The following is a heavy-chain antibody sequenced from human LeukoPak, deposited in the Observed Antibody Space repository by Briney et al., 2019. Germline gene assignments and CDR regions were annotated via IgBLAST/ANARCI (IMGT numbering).Heavy chain of an antibody. V-gene: IGHV7-4-1*02. J-gene: IGHJ5*02. D-gene: IGHD3-10*01. CDR1: GYTFTSYA. Sequence: ASVKVSCKASGYTFTSYAMNWVRQAPGQGLEWMGWINTNTGNPTYAQGFTGRFVFSLDTSVSTAYLQISSLKAEDTAVYYCARRRLIWFGSAANHNWFDPWGQGTLVTLSS. CDR2: INTNTGNP. CDR3: ARRRLIWFGSAANHNWFDP.